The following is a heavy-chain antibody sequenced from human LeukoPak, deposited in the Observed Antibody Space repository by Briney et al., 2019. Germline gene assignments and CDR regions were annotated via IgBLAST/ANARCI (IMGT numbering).Heavy chain of an antibody. Sequence: ASVKVSCKASGGTFSTYPISGLRQAPGKGLDGMGGIIPIFGTANYAQKFQGRVTITADESTSTAYMELSSLRSEDTAVYYCARDRDSSTVGWFDPWGQGTLVTVSS. V-gene: IGHV1-69*13. J-gene: IGHJ5*02. CDR2: IIPIFGTA. CDR3: ARDRDSSTVGWFDP. CDR1: GGTFSTYP. D-gene: IGHD6-13*01.